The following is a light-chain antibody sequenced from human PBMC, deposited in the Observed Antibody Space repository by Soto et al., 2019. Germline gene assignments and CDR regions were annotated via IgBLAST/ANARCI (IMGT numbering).Light chain of an antibody. V-gene: IGKV1-12*01. CDR2: AAS. CDR3: QQTSSFPLT. Sequence: DIQMTQSPSSVSASVGDRVTITCRASQGITSWLAWYQQKPGRAPKLLIYAASSLQSGVTSRFSGSGSGRDFTLTISSLQAEDFATYFCQQTSSFPLTFGGGTKVEIK. J-gene: IGKJ4*01. CDR1: QGITSW.